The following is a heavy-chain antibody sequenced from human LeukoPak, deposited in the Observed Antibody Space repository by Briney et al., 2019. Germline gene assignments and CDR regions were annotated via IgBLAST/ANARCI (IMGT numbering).Heavy chain of an antibody. J-gene: IGHJ4*02. D-gene: IGHD3-9*01. CDR3: AATQRYFDWLSHFDN. CDR2: FDPEDGET. Sequence: ASVKVSCKVSGHTLTELSMHWVRQAPGKGLEWMGGFDPEDGETIYAQKFQGRVTMTEDTSTDTAYMELSSLRSEDTAVYYCAATQRYFDWLSHFDNWGQGTLVTVSS. V-gene: IGHV1-24*01. CDR1: GHTLTELS.